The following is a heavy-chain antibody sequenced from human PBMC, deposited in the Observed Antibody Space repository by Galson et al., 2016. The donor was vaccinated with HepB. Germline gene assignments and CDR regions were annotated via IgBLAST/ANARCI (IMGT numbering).Heavy chain of an antibody. CDR1: GFTFSRYW. CDR3: AIDPSHWIENPFAL. Sequence: SLRLSCAASGFTFSRYWMHWVRQTPERGLVWVSTICGSCGDIDYADSVQGRFTISRDNSKNTLSLQMNSLRAEDTATYYCAIDPSHWIENPFALWGQGTLVTVSS. D-gene: IGHD2-2*03. V-gene: IGHV3-23*01. CDR2: ICGSCGDI. J-gene: IGHJ4*02.